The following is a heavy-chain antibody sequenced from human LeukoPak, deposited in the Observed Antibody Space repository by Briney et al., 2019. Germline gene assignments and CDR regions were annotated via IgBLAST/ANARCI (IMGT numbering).Heavy chain of an antibody. D-gene: IGHD5-12*01. CDR3: ARDRRWLQFGSLDY. CDR2: IIPILGIA. CDR1: GGTFISYA. V-gene: IGHV1-69*04. Sequence: SVKVSCKASGGTFISYAISWVRQAPGQGLEWMGRIIPILGIANYAQKFQGRVTITADKSTSTAYMELSSLRSEDTAVYYCARDRRWLQFGSLDYWGQGTLVTVSS. J-gene: IGHJ4*02.